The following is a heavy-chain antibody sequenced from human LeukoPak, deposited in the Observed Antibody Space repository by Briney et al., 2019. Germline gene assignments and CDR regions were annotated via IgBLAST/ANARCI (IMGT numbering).Heavy chain of an antibody. Sequence: SETLSFTCAVYGGSFSGYYWSWIRQPPGKGLEWIGEINHSGSTNYNPSLKSRVTISVDTSKNQFSLKLSSVTAADTAVYYCARSDIHIPDVWGKGTTVTVSS. CDR1: GGSFSGYY. CDR2: INHSGST. J-gene: IGHJ6*04. CDR3: ARSDIHIPDV. D-gene: IGHD3-9*01. V-gene: IGHV4-34*01.